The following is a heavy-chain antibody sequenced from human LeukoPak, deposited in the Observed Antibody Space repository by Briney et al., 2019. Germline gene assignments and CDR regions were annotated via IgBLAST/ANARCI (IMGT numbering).Heavy chain of an antibody. CDR1: GGSISSSSYY. V-gene: IGHV4-61*05. D-gene: IGHD5-24*01. J-gene: IGHJ4*02. Sequence: SETLSLTCTVSGGSISSSSYYWGWIRQPPGKGLEWIGHIYSTGSTTYSPSLKSRVIMSVDTSKNQFSLKVTSVTAADTAVYYCARHRSDGSYPLDSWGQGALVTVSS. CDR3: ARHRSDGSYPLDS. CDR2: IYSTGST.